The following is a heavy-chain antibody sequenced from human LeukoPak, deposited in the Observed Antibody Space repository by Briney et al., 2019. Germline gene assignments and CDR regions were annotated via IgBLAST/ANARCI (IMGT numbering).Heavy chain of an antibody. V-gene: IGHV3-23*01. J-gene: IGHJ3*02. CDR3: AKDPNGDYVGAFDT. Sequence: GGSLRLSCAASGFTITAYAMSWVRQSPGKGLEWVSGIGITSEYIHYADSVKGRFTISRDNSKNTVYLEMSSLRAEDAAVYYCAKDPNGDYVGAFDTWGQGAMVIVSS. CDR2: IGITSEYI. CDR1: GFTITAYA. D-gene: IGHD4-17*01.